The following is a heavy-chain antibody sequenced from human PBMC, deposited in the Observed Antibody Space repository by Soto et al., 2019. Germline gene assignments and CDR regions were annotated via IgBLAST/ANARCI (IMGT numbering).Heavy chain of an antibody. CDR2: TSFSGYT. CDR3: VRGGNPYHYATSGPGTFDK. CDR1: GDSVSGGDSY. V-gene: IGHV4-30-4*01. D-gene: IGHD3-22*01. J-gene: IGHJ4*02. Sequence: QVQLQESGPGLVKPSQTLSLTCTVSGDSVSGGDSYWSCIRQPPGKALEWIGYTSFSGYTSYTPSLKSRVNISVDMSKSQFSRRLTSVTAADTAIYYCVRGGNPYHYATSGPGTFDKWGQGTLVSVSS.